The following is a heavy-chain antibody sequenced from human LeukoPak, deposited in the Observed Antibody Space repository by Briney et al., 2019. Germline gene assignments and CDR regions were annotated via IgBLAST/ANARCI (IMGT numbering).Heavy chain of an antibody. J-gene: IGHJ4*02. CDR2: ISNNGGSS. Sequence: GGSLRLSCSGSGFTFSTYAFHWVRQAPGKGLEYVSGISNNGGSSFYADSVKGRFTISRDNSKNTLYLQMSSLRAEDTAVYYCVKITSVTGGDCWGQGTRLTVSS. D-gene: IGHD1-1*01. CDR1: GFTFSTYA. V-gene: IGHV3-64D*09. CDR3: VKITSVTGGDC.